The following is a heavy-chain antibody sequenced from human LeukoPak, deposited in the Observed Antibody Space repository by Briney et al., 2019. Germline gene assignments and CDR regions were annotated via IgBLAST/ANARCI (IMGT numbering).Heavy chain of an antibody. CDR2: ISAYNGNT. V-gene: IGHV1-3*01. J-gene: IGHJ4*02. Sequence: ASVKVSCKASGYTFTSYAMHWVRQAPGQRLEWMGWISAYNGNTNYAQKFQGRVTITADKSTSTAYMELSSLRSEDTAVYYCASGSGSAKGYFDYWGQGTLVTVSS. CDR1: GYTFTSYA. CDR3: ASGSGSAKGYFDY. D-gene: IGHD1-26*01.